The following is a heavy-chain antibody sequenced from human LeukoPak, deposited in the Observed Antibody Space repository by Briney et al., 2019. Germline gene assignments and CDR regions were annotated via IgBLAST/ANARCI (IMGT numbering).Heavy chain of an antibody. J-gene: IGHJ6*03. D-gene: IGHD3-22*01. CDR1: GGSFSGYY. V-gene: IGHV4-34*01. CDR3: ARGLWYYDSSGYYFRDYYYYMDV. Sequence: SETLSLTCAVYGGSFSGYYWSWIRQPPRKGLEWIGEINHSGSTNYNPSLKSRVTISVDTSKNQFSLKLSSVTAADTAAYYCARGLWYYDSSGYYFRDYYYYMDVWGKGTTVTVSS. CDR2: INHSGST.